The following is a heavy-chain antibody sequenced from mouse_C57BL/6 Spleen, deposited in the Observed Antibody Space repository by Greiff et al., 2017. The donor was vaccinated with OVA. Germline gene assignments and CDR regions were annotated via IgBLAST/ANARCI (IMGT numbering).Heavy chain of an antibody. CDR2: IDPETGGT. CDR3: TRRLYDGPWFAY. J-gene: IGHJ3*01. V-gene: IGHV1-15*01. D-gene: IGHD2-3*01. CDR1: GYTFTDYE. Sequence: QVQLQQSGAELVRPGASVTLSCKASGYTFTDYEMHWVKQTPVHGLEWIGAIDPETGGTAYNQKFKGKAILTADKSSSTAYMELRSLSSEDSAVYYCTRRLYDGPWFAYWGQGTLVTVSA.